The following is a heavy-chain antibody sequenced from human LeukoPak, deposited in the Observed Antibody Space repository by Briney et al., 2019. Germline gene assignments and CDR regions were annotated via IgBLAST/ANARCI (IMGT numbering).Heavy chain of an antibody. CDR2: IKSKTDGGTT. CDR1: GFTFSNAW. D-gene: IGHD1-26*01. CDR3: TTDSGPPSGYFDY. J-gene: IGHJ4*02. Sequence: GGSLRLSCAASGFTFSNAWMSWVRQAPGKGLEWVGHIKSKTDGGTTDYAAPVKGRFTISRDDSKNTLYLQMNSLKTEDTAVYYCTTDSGPPSGYFDYWGQGTLVTVSS. V-gene: IGHV3-15*01.